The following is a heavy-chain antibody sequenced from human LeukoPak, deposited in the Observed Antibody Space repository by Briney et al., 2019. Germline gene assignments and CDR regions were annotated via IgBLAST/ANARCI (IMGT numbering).Heavy chain of an antibody. Sequence: PGGSLRLSCAASGFTFSSYAMHWVRQAPGKGLEWVAVISYDGSNKYYADSVKGRFTISRDNSKNTLYLQMNSLRAEDTAVYYCARGGGERTYDYWGQGTLVTVSS. V-gene: IGHV3-30*04. CDR3: ARGGGERTYDY. J-gene: IGHJ4*02. D-gene: IGHD3-10*01. CDR1: GFTFSSYA. CDR2: ISYDGSNK.